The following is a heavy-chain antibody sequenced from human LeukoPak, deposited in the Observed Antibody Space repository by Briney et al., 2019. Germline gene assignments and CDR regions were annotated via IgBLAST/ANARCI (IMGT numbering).Heavy chain of an antibody. CDR1: AFTFSSYA. V-gene: IGHV3-23*01. D-gene: IGHD5-18*01. Sequence: PGGSLRLSCAASAFTFSSYAMSWVRQAPGKGLEWVSAISGSGGSAYYANSVQGRFSISRDNSKNILYLQMDSLRAEDTAVYFCAKHMDTAMSMKADYWGQGTLVTVSS. CDR3: AKHMDTAMSMKADY. CDR2: ISGSGGSA. J-gene: IGHJ4*02.